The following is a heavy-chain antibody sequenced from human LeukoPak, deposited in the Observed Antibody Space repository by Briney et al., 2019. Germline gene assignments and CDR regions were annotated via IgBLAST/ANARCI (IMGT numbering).Heavy chain of an antibody. CDR1: GYTFTSYD. CDR2: MNPNSGNT. D-gene: IGHD6-19*01. Sequence: ASVKVSCKASGYTFTSYDINWVRHATGQGLEWMGWMNPNSGNTGYAQKFQGRVTMTRSTSINTAYMELSSLRSEDTAVYYCARVHSSGQDWGQGTLVTVSS. V-gene: IGHV1-8*01. J-gene: IGHJ4*02. CDR3: ARVHSSGQD.